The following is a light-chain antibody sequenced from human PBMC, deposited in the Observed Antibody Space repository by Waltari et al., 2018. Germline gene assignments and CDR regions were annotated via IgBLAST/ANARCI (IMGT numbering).Light chain of an antibody. CDR2: DAS. CDR1: PRVSSN. V-gene: IGKV3-15*01. CDR3: QQYGSLPST. J-gene: IGKJ2*01. Sequence: EIVMTQSPATLSVSPGERATLSCRASPRVSSNLPWYQQKPGQPLRLLIFDASRRATGIPARFSGSGSGTEFTLTISSLQSEDFAVYFCQQYGSLPSTFGQGTKVEMK.